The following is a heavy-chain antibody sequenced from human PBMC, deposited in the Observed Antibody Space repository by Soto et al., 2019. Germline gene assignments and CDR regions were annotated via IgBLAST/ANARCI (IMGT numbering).Heavy chain of an antibody. CDR1: GFTFSSYA. Sequence: GGSLRLSCAASGFTFSSYAMNWVRQAPGKGLEWVSAISGSGGSTYYADSVKGRFTISRDNSKNTLYLQMNSLRGEDTALYFCAKGGGFYVGAFHIWGQGTMVTVSS. CDR3: AKGGGFYVGAFHI. V-gene: IGHV3-23*01. CDR2: ISGSGGST. D-gene: IGHD3-16*01. J-gene: IGHJ3*02.